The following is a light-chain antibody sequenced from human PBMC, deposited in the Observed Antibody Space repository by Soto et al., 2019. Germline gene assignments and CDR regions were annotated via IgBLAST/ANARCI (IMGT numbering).Light chain of an antibody. CDR1: SSNIGAGYD. V-gene: IGLV1-40*01. CDR2: GNS. CDR3: QSYDSSLSGYV. Sequence: QSVLTQPPSVSGAPGQRGTISCTGSSSNIGAGYDVHWYQQLPGTAPKLLIYGNSHRPSGVPDRFSGSKSGTSASLAITGLQAEDEADYYCQSYDSSLSGYVFGTGTKVTVL. J-gene: IGLJ1*01.